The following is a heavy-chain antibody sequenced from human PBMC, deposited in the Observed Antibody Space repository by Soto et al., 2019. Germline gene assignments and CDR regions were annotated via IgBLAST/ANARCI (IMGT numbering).Heavy chain of an antibody. CDR1: GYTFTSYV. CDR2: ISAYNGNT. D-gene: IGHD6-19*01. CDR3: ARVVATVAGPYGMDV. J-gene: IGHJ6*02. V-gene: IGHV1-18*01. Sequence: QVQLVQSGAEVKKPGAPVKVSCRASGYTFTSYVISWVRQAPAQGLEWMGWISAYNGNTNSAQKLQGRVTMTTDTSTSTAYMELRSLRSDDTAVYYCARVVATVAGPYGMDVWGQGTTVTVSS.